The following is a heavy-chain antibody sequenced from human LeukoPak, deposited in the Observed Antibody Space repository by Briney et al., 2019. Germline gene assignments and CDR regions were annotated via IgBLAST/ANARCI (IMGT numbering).Heavy chain of an antibody. V-gene: IGHV3-23*01. Sequence: PGGSLRLSCVAPGFTFSNYAMSWVRQAPGKGLEWVSTISGSGANTYYADSVKGRFTISRDNSKNTLSLQMNSLRAEDTAVYYCARLFRYCSGGTCYTDRGYFFDYWDQGTLVTVSS. CDR2: ISGSGANT. CDR1: GFTFSNYA. D-gene: IGHD2-15*01. CDR3: ARLFRYCSGGTCYTDRGYFFDY. J-gene: IGHJ4*02.